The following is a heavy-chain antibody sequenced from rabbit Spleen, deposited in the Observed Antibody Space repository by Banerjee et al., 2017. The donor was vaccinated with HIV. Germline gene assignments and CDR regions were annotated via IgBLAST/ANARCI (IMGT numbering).Heavy chain of an antibody. V-gene: IGHV1S45*01. CDR1: GFSFSDRDV. J-gene: IGHJ6*01. D-gene: IGHD8-1*01. Sequence: QEQLVESGGGLVKPEGSLTLTCKASGFSFSDRDVMCWVRQAPGKGLEWIACIYAGSSGSTYYASWAKGRFTISKTSSTTVTLQMTSLTAADTATYFCARDTGSSFSSYGMDLWGPGTLVTVS. CDR3: ARDTGSSFSSYGMDL. CDR2: IYAGSSGST.